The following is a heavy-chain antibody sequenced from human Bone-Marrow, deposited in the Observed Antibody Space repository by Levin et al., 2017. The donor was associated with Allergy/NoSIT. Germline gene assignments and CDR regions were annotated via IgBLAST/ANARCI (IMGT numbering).Heavy chain of an antibody. V-gene: IGHV1-69*13. J-gene: IGHJ4*02. CDR1: GGTFSSYA. Sequence: GASVKVSCKASGGTFSSYAISWVRQAPGQGLEWMGGIIPIFGTANYAQKFQGRVTITADESTSTAYMELSSLRSEDTAVYYCARGSMGAVTLFDYWGQGTLVTVSS. CDR2: IIPIFGTA. D-gene: IGHD1-26*01. CDR3: ARGSMGAVTLFDY.